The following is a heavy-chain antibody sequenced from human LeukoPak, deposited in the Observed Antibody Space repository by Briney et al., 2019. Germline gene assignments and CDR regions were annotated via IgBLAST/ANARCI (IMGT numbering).Heavy chain of an antibody. CDR3: ARITYYDFWSGYSRNYYYYYMDV. J-gene: IGHJ6*03. CDR2: ISAYNGNT. CDR1: GYTFTSYG. D-gene: IGHD3-3*01. Sequence: ASVKVSCKASGYTFTSYGISWVRQAPGQGLEWMGWISAYNGNTNYAQKLQGRVTMTTDTTTSTAYMELRSLRSDDTAVYYCARITYYDFWSGYSRNYYYYYMDVWGKGTTVTVSS. V-gene: IGHV1-18*01.